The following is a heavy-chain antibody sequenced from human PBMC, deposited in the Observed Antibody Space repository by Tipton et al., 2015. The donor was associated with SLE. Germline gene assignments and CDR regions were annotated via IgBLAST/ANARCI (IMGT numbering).Heavy chain of an antibody. CDR1: GGSISSYY. CDR3: AREGYYYDSSGYPPYWYFDL. V-gene: IGHV4-4*07. J-gene: IGHJ2*01. D-gene: IGHD3-22*01. CDR2: IYTSGST. Sequence: TLSLTCTVSGGSISSYYWSWIRQPAGKGLEWTGRIYTSGSTNYNPSLKSRVTMSVDTSKNQFSLKLSSVTAADTAVYYCAREGYYYDSSGYPPYWYFDLWGRGTLVTVSS.